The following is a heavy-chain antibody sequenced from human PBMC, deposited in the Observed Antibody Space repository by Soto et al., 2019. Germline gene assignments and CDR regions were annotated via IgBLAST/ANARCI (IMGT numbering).Heavy chain of an antibody. CDR3: ARDXSGSSSLSYNYYYGMDV. D-gene: IGHD6-6*01. J-gene: IGHJ6*02. V-gene: IGHV1-2*04. CDR2: INPNSGGT. CDR1: GYTFTGYY. Sequence: GASVKVSCKASGYTFTGYYMHWVRQAPGQGLEWMGWINPNSGGTNYAQKFQGWVTMTRDTSISTAYMELSRLRSDDTAVYYCARDXSGSSSLSYNYYYGMDVWGQGTTVTVSS.